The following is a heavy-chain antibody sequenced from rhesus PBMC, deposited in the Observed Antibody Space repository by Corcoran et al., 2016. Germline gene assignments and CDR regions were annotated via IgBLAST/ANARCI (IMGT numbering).Heavy chain of an antibody. CDR2: SYWDDAT. J-gene: IGHJ4*01. CDR3: ARRRAAGVHDY. Sequence: QVTLKESGPALVKPTQTLTLTCTFSGFSLRTSGMGVGWIRQPPGKTLEWLAHSYWDDATRYSTSRKSRLTISKDTSKNQVVLTMTNMDPVDTATYYCARRRAAGVHDYWGQGVLVTVSS. V-gene: IGHV2-1*01. CDR1: GFSLRTSGMG. D-gene: IGHD6-13*01.